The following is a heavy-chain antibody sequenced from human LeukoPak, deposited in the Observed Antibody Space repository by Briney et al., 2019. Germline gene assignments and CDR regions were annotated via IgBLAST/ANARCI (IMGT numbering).Heavy chain of an antibody. CDR2: ISGSGGST. J-gene: IGHJ4*02. D-gene: IGHD3-3*01. CDR1: GFTFSSYA. Sequence: QSGGSLRLSCAASGFTFSSYAMSWVRQAPGKGLEWVSAISGSGGSTYYADSVKGRFTISRDNSKNTLYLQMNSLRAEDTAVYYCAKESPRPYYDFWSGSRYFDYWGQGTLVTVSS. CDR3: AKESPRPYYDFWSGSRYFDY. V-gene: IGHV3-23*01.